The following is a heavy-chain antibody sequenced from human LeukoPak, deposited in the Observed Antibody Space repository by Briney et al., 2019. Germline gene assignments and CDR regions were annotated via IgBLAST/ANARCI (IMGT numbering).Heavy chain of an antibody. CDR2: INHSGST. CDR3: ARGFSSFYYYYMDV. J-gene: IGHJ6*03. Sequence: SETLSLTCAVYGGSFSGYYWSWIRQPPGKGLEWIGEINHSGSTNYHPSLKSRVTISLDTSKTQFSLKLSSVTAADTAVYYCARGFSSFYYYYMDVWGKGTTVTVSS. V-gene: IGHV4-34*01. CDR1: GGSFSGYY.